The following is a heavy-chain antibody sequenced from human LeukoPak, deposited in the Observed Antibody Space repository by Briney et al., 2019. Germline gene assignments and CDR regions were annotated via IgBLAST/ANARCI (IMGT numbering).Heavy chain of an antibody. V-gene: IGHV4-39*01. Sequence: SETLSLTCTVSGGSISSSSYYWGWIRQPPGKGLEWIGSIYYSGSTYYNPSLKSRVTISVDTSKNQFSLELSSVTAADTAVYYCASGVGITGTRVFFDYWGQGTLVTVSS. CDR2: IYYSGST. J-gene: IGHJ4*02. D-gene: IGHD1-7*01. CDR3: ASGVGITGTRVFFDY. CDR1: GGSISSSSYY.